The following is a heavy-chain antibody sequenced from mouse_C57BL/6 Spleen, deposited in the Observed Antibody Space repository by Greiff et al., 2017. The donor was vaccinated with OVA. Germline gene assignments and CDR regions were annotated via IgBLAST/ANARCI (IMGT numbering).Heavy chain of an antibody. CDR2: IDPSDSYT. CDR3: ARCAYDYDGARFAY. Sequence: QVQLQQPGAELVMPGASVKLSCKASGYTFTSYWMHWVKQRPGQGLEWIGEIDPSDSYTNYTQKFKGKSTLTVDKSSSTAYMQLSSLTSEDSAVYYCARCAYDYDGARFAYWGQGTLVTVSA. D-gene: IGHD2-4*01. V-gene: IGHV1-69*01. CDR1: GYTFTSYW. J-gene: IGHJ3*01.